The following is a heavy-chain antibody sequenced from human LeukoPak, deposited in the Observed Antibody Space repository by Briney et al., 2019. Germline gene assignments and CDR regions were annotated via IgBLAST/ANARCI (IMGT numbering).Heavy chain of an antibody. CDR1: GFTFSSYS. CDR2: ISSSSYI. CDR3: ARDEDFNWFDP. V-gene: IGHV3-21*01. J-gene: IGHJ5*02. D-gene: IGHD3/OR15-3a*01. Sequence: GGSLRLSCAASGFTFSSYSMNWVRQAPGKGLEWVSSISSSSYIYYADSVKGRFTISRDNAKNSLYLQMNSLRAEDTAVYYCARDEDFNWFDPWGQGTLVTVSS.